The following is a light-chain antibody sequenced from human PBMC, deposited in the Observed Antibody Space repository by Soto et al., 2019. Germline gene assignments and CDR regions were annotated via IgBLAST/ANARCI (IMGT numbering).Light chain of an antibody. J-gene: IGLJ1*01. V-gene: IGLV2-23*01. Sequence: QSVLTQPASVSGSPGQSITISCAGTSSDVGSYNLVSWYQNHPVKAPKLMIYEGSKRPSGVSNRFSGSKSGNTASLTISGLQAADEADYFCFSYAGSSTYVFGTGTKVTVL. CDR2: EGS. CDR3: FSYAGSSTYV. CDR1: SSDVGSYNL.